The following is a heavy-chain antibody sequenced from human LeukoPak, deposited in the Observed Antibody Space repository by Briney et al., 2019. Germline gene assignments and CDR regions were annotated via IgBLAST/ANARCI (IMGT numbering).Heavy chain of an antibody. CDR3: ARLAALWYQPDYFDY. J-gene: IGHJ4*02. CDR1: GGSISSGDYY. CDR2: IYYSGST. D-gene: IGHD1-14*01. V-gene: IGHV4-30-2*03. Sequence: PSQTLSLTCTVSGGSISSGDYYWSWIRQPPGKGLEWIGSIYYSGSTYYNPSLKSRVTISVDTSKNQFSLKLSSVTAADTAVYYCARLAALWYQPDYFDYWGQGTLVAVSS.